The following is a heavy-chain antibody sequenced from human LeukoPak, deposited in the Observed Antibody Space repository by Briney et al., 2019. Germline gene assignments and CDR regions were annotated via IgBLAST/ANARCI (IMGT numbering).Heavy chain of an antibody. CDR1: GVSINSPPYY. Sequence: SETLSLTCTVSGVSINSPPYYYWAWIRQPPGKGLEWIGTIYYSGTTYYNPSLKSRVTISVDTSKNQFSLKLSSVTAADTAVYYCARDTAGYCSGGSCYSAGAFDIWGQGTMVTVSS. CDR2: IYYSGTT. D-gene: IGHD2-15*01. CDR3: ARDTAGYCSGGSCYSAGAFDI. V-gene: IGHV4-39*07. J-gene: IGHJ3*02.